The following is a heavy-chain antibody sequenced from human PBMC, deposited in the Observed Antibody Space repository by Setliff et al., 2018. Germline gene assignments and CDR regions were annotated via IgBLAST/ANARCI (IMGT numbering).Heavy chain of an antibody. D-gene: IGHD3-22*01. CDR2: IHFSGTT. J-gene: IGHJ4*02. CDR1: DGSSSSHY. V-gene: IGHV4-59*11. CDR3: ARGSFPYDNSGFDY. Sequence: SETLSLTCTVSDGSSSSHYWSWIRQPPGKGLEWIGYIHFSGTTNYNPSLKSRVTLSLDTSKNQFSLKLSSVTAADTAVYYCARGSFPYDNSGFDYWGQGTLVTVSS.